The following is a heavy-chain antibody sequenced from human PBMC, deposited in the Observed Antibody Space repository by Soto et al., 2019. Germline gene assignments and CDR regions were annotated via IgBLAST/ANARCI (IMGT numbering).Heavy chain of an antibody. D-gene: IGHD3-3*01. V-gene: IGHV3-23*01. J-gene: IGHJ6*02. CDR3: AKGHDFWTTYSYYYGMYV. CDR1: GFSFSKYA. CDR2: ISSSGGST. Sequence: GGSMRLSCAASGFSFSKYAMNGVRQDTGKGLEWVSGISSSGGSTAYGDSVKGRFTISRDNPKNTLYLQMNSLRADDAAVYFCAKGHDFWTTYSYYYGMYVWGQGTTVTVSS.